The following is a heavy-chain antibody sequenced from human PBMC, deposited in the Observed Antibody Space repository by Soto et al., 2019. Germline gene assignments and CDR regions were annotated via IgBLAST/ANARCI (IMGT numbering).Heavy chain of an antibody. CDR1: GYTFTGYX. J-gene: IGHJ5*02. CDR2: INPNSGGT. Sequence: SVKXSCXXSGYTFTGYXMHXXRXXPGQGLEWMGWINPNSGGTNYAQKFQGWVTMTRDTSISTAYMELSRLRSDDTAVYYCARGVCISTSCYVDWFDPWGQGTLVTVSS. D-gene: IGHD2-2*01. V-gene: IGHV1-2*04. CDR3: ARGVCISTSCYVDWFDP.